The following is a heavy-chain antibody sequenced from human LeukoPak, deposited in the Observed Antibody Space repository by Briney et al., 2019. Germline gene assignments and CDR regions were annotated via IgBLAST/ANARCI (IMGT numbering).Heavy chain of an antibody. Sequence: GGSLRLSCAASGFTFSSYAMHWVRQAPGKGLEYVAAISSNGGSTYYANSVKGRFTISRDNSKNTLYLQMGSLRAEDMAVYYCARLDSSGWYGPGTAFDIWGQGTRVTVSS. CDR3: ARLDSSGWYGPGTAFDI. CDR1: GFTFSSYA. D-gene: IGHD6-19*01. CDR2: ISSNGGST. J-gene: IGHJ3*02. V-gene: IGHV3-64*01.